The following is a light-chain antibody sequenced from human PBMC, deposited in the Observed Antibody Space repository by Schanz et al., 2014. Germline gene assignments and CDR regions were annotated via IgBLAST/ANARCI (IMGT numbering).Light chain of an antibody. CDR2: DIS. CDR3: QRRSSWPPYT. J-gene: IGKJ2*01. CDR1: QSVSHNY. Sequence: EIVLTQFPGTLSLSPGERATLSCRASQSVSHNYLAWYQRKPGQAPRLLIHDISNRATGIPARFSGSGSGTEFTLTISSLEPEDFAVYYCQRRSSWPPYTFGLGTKLEIK. V-gene: IGKV3-11*01.